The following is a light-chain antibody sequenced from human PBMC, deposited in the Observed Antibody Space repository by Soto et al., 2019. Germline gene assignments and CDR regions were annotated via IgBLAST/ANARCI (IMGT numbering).Light chain of an antibody. J-gene: IGKJ4*01. CDR1: QGIRSD. CDR2: AAS. V-gene: IGKV1-17*01. CDR3: QQLNSYPRT. Sequence: IQMTQSPSSLSASVGDRVTMSCRASQGIRSDLGWYQQKPGKDPKLLIYAASTLQSGVPSRFSGSGSGKEFTLTNSSLQPEDFDSCYCQQLNSYPRTFGGGTKLDIK.